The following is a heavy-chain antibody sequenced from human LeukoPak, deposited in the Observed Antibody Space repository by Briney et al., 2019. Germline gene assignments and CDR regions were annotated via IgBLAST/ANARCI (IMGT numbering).Heavy chain of an antibody. CDR1: GYTFTSYG. J-gene: IGHJ4*02. Sequence: ASVKVSCKASGYTFTSYGISWVRQAPGQGLEWMGWINPNSGGTDYAQKFQGRVTMTRDTSISTAYMELSRLRSDDTAVYYCARGHYDFWSGYRYWGQGTLVTVSS. V-gene: IGHV1-2*02. CDR2: INPNSGGT. CDR3: ARGHYDFWSGYRY. D-gene: IGHD3-3*01.